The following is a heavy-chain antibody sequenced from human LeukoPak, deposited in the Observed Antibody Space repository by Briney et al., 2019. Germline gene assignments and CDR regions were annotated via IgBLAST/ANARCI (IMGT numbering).Heavy chain of an antibody. CDR2: IYSGGST. CDR1: GFTVSSNY. Sequence: GGSLRLSCAASGFTVSSNYMSWVRQAPGKGLEWVSVIYSGGSTYYADSVKGRFTISRDNSKNTLYLQMNSLRAEDTAVYYCAREMTTVKFRTYYYYYGMDVWGQGTTVTVSS. CDR3: AREMTTVKFRTYYYYYGMDV. V-gene: IGHV3-53*01. J-gene: IGHJ6*02. D-gene: IGHD4-11*01.